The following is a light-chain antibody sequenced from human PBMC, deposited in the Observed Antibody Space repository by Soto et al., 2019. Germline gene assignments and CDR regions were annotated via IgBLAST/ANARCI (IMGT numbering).Light chain of an antibody. Sequence: EIVMTQSPASLSVSPGERVTLSCRASQSVSIYLAWYQQKAGQAPRLLIYGASTRATNIPDRFSGSGSGTEFTLPISSLQSEDSAVYYCQQYNNWPPLTFGGGTKVEIK. V-gene: IGKV3-15*01. J-gene: IGKJ4*01. CDR2: GAS. CDR3: QQYNNWPPLT. CDR1: QSVSIY.